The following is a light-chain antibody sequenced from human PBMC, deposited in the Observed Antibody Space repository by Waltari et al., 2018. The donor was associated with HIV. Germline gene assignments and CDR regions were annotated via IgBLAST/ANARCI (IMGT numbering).Light chain of an antibody. J-gene: IGKJ3*01. Sequence: DIQLTQAPSSLSASVGDSVTITCRASQTIDDYLNWYQQKPGAAPKAIIYGASRLMRGVPSRFSGRGSGTDCPLTISSLQREDFATYYCQQSDSVPDTFGPGTNVEI. CDR2: GAS. V-gene: IGKV1-39*01. CDR3: QQSDSVPDT. CDR1: QTIDDY.